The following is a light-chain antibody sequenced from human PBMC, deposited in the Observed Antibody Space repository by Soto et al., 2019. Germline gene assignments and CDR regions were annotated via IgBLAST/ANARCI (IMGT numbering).Light chain of an antibody. CDR3: QQRSNWPPIT. CDR2: DTS. Sequence: EIVVTQSPATLSVSPGERVTLSCRASQSVSSSLAWYQQRPGQAPRLLIYDTSTRAAGIAARFSGSGSGTEFTLTISSLQSEDSAVYYCQQRSNWPPITFGQGTRLEIK. J-gene: IGKJ5*01. V-gene: IGKV3-15*01. CDR1: QSVSSS.